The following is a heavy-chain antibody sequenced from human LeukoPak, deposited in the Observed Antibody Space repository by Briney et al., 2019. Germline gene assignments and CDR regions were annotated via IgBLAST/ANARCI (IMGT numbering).Heavy chain of an antibody. CDR1: GGSISSSSYY. V-gene: IGHV4-39*07. CDR3: ARRHVEYSSSSDPYYFDY. CDR2: VYYSGTT. Sequence: SETLSLTCTVSGGSISSSSYYWGWIRQSPGKGLEWIGSVYYSGTTYYNPSLKSRVTISVDTSKNQFSLKLSSVTAADTAVYYCARRHVEYSSSSDPYYFDYWGQGTLVTVSS. J-gene: IGHJ4*02. D-gene: IGHD6-6*01.